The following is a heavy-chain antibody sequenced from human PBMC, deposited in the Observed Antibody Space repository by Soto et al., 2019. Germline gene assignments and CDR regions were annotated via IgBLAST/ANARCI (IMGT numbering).Heavy chain of an antibody. CDR1: GGTFSSYA. CDR2: IIPIFGTA. D-gene: IGHD3-22*01. CDR3: ARSTRTYDSSDSYGMDV. Sequence: QVQLVQSGAEVKKPGSSVKVSCKASGGTFSSYAISWVRQAPGQGLEWMGGIIPIFGTANYAQKFQGRVTITADESTSTAYMELSSLRAEDTAVYYCARSTRTYDSSDSYGMDVWGQGTTVTVSS. V-gene: IGHV1-69*01. J-gene: IGHJ6*02.